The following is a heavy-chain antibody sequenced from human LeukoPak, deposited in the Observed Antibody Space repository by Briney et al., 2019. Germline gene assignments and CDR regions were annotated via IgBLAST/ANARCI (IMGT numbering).Heavy chain of an antibody. D-gene: IGHD2-8*01. J-gene: IGHJ4*02. CDR2: ISHSGDYT. V-gene: IGHV3-23*01. CDR3: AKDTSIGKYCTSGVCSPFDY. Sequence: GGSLRLSCAGSGFTFSSYAMSWVRQAPGKGLEWVSAISHSGDYTYYADSVKGRFTISRDNSKNTLYLHVNSLRAEDTAVYYCAKDTSIGKYCTSGVCSPFDYWGQGTLVTVSS. CDR1: GFTFSSYA.